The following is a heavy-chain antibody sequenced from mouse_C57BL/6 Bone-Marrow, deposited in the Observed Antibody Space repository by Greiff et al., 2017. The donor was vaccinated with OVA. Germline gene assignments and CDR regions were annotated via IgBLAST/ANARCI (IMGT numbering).Heavy chain of an antibody. CDR2: SRNKANDYTT. CDR3: ARDELGSFAY. CDR1: GFTFSDFY. Sequence: DVKLVESGGGLVQSGRSLRLSCATSGFTFSDFYMEWVRQAPGKGLEWIAASRNKANDYTTEYSASVKGRFIVSRDTSQSILYLQMNALRAEDTAIYYCARDELGSFAYWGQGTLVTVSA. D-gene: IGHD4-1*01. V-gene: IGHV7-1*01. J-gene: IGHJ3*01.